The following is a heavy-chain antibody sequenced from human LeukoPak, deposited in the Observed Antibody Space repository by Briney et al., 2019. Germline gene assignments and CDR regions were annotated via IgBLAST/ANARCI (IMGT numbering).Heavy chain of an antibody. CDR3: ARDFPVAVADTPFDY. J-gene: IGHJ4*02. V-gene: IGHV3-7*01. CDR1: GFTFSSYW. D-gene: IGHD6-19*01. Sequence: GGSLRLSCAASGFTFSSYWMSWVRQAPGKGLEWVANIKQDGSEKYYVDSVKGRFTISRDNAKNSLYLQMNSLRAEDTAVYYCARDFPVAVADTPFDYWGQGTLVTVSS. CDR2: IKQDGSEK.